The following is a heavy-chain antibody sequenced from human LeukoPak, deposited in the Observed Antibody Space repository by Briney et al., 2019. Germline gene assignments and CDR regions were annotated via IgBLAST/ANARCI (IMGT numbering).Heavy chain of an antibody. J-gene: IGHJ3*02. CDR3: ARLGPGGLYAFDI. D-gene: IGHD2-15*01. CDR1: GFTFSNFW. CDR2: INSDGSSA. Sequence: GGSLRLSCAASGFTFSNFWMHWVRQAPGKGLVWVSRINSDGSSASYSDSVKGRFTISRDNAENTLYLQMNSLRAEDTAVYYCARLGPGGLYAFDIWGQGTVVTVSS. V-gene: IGHV3-74*01.